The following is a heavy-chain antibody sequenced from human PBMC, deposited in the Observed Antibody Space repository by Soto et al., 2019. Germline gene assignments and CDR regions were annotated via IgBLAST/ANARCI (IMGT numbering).Heavy chain of an antibody. J-gene: IGHJ6*03. CDR3: AREQVRDTAMGYYYYYYYMDV. CDR2: INPNSGGT. CDR1: GYTFTGYY. Sequence: GASVKVSCKASGYTFTGYYMHWVRQAPGQGLEWMGWINPNSGGTNYAQKFQGWVTMTRDTSISTAYMELSRLRSDDTAVYYCAREQVRDTAMGYYYYYYYMDVWGKGTTVTV. D-gene: IGHD5-18*01. V-gene: IGHV1-2*04.